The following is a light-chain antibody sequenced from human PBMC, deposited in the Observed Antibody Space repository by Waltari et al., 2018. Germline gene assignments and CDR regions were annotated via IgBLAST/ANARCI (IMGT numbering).Light chain of an antibody. CDR1: QILVPVDGKNH. Sequence: VMNQSPVSLSVNLGQAASIACKSRQILVPVDGKNHLNWFHQRPGQSPRRLFYWVVNRDSGVPDRLSGSGSGTDFTLRISRVEAEDFGVYYCMQGTRWPYTFGQGTQLDIK. CDR2: WVV. J-gene: IGKJ2*01. V-gene: IGKV2-30*02. CDR3: MQGTRWPYT.